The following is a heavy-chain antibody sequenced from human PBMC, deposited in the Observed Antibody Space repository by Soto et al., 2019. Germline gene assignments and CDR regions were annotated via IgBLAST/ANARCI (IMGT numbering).Heavy chain of an antibody. D-gene: IGHD5-18*01. J-gene: IGHJ3*02. CDR1: GGTFSSYA. CDR3: ARDGNPYSYDAFDI. V-gene: IGHV1-8*02. Sequence: ASVKVSCKASGGTFSSYAITWVRQAPGQGLEWMGWIIPISGTTSYAQKFQGRVTMTRNTSISTAYMELSSLRSEDTAVYYCARDGNPYSYDAFDIWGQGTTVTVS. CDR2: IIPISGTT.